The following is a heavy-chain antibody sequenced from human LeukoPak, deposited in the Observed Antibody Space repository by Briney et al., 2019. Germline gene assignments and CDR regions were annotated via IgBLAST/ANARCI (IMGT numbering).Heavy chain of an antibody. Sequence: PSETLSLTCAVYGESLSDYYWSWIRQPPGKGLEWIGEINHGGSFNYNPSLESRVSLSVDTSRHHLSLELRSVTAADTGIYYCAGVPYSSGGSSNFFYYYGVDVWGQGTTVTVSS. J-gene: IGHJ6*02. D-gene: IGHD2-15*01. V-gene: IGHV4-34*01. CDR3: AGVPYSSGGSSNFFYYYGVDV. CDR1: GESLSDYY. CDR2: INHGGSF.